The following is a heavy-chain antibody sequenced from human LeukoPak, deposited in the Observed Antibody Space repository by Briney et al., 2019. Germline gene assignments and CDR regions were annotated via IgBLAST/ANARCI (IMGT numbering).Heavy chain of an antibody. CDR1: GGSISSYY. CDR2: IYTSGST. V-gene: IGHV4-4*07. Sequence: SETLSLTCTVSGGSISSYYWSWIRQPAGKGLEWIGRIYTSGSTNYNPSLKSRVTMSVDTPKNQFSLKLTSVTAADTAVYYCARTMTTVTTNWFDPWGQGTLVTVSS. CDR3: ARTMTTVTTNWFDP. D-gene: IGHD4-17*01. J-gene: IGHJ5*02.